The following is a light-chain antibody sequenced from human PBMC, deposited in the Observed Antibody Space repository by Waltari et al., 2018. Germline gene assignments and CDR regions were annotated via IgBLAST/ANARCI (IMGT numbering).Light chain of an antibody. Sequence: SYELTQPPSVSVSPGQTARITCSGDALPKQYAYWYQQKPGQAPVQVIYKDTERPSGIPGGFSGSVSGKTVTFIISGVQAEDEADYYCQSADTNNIVVFGGGTKLTV. CDR3: QSADTNNIVV. CDR2: KDT. CDR1: ALPKQY. V-gene: IGLV3-25*03. J-gene: IGLJ2*01.